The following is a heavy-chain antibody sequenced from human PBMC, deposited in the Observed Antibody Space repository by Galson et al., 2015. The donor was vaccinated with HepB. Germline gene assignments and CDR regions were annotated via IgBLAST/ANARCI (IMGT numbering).Heavy chain of an antibody. CDR2: IYYTGNS. J-gene: IGHJ6*02. CDR1: GGSISSGGYY. CDR3: AREGGPMKYYHYGMDV. V-gene: IGHV4-31*03. D-gene: IGHD3-16*01. Sequence: TLSLTCTVSGGSISSGGYYWSWIRQHPEKGLEWIGNIYYTGNSYYNPSLKSRVTISVDTSKNQFSLKLSSVTAADTAVYYCAREGGPMKYYHYGMDVWGQGTTVTVSS.